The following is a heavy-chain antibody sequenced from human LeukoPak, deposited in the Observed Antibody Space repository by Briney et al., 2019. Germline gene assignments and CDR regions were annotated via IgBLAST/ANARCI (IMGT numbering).Heavy chain of an antibody. J-gene: IGHJ4*02. CDR2: IYHSGST. CDR1: GGSISSGGYS. Sequence: SETLSLTCAVSGGSISSGGYSWSWIWQPPGKGLEWIGYIYHSGSTYYNPSLKSRVTISVDRSKNQFSLKLSSVTAADTAVYYCARSIAAATFDYWGQGTLVTVSS. V-gene: IGHV4-30-2*01. D-gene: IGHD6-13*01. CDR3: ARSIAAATFDY.